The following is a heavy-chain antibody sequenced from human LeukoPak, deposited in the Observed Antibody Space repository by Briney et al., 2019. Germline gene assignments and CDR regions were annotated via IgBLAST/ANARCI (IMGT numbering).Heavy chain of an antibody. CDR3: AKSSEYYYGSGSYYAFFDY. CDR1: GFTFSSYG. J-gene: IGHJ4*02. CDR2: ISGSGGST. Sequence: GGSLRLSCAASGFTFSSYGMSWVRQAPGKGLEWVSAISGSGGSTYYADSVKGRFTISRDNSKNTLYLQMNSLRAEDTAVYYCAKSSEYYYGSGSYYAFFDYWGQGTLVTVSS. D-gene: IGHD3-10*01. V-gene: IGHV3-23*01.